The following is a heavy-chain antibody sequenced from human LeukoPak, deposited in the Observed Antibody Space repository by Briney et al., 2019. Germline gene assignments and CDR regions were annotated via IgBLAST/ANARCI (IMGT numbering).Heavy chain of an antibody. D-gene: IGHD3-10*01. CDR3: AKTTGVSGTYYFDY. V-gene: IGHV3-48*02. CDR1: GFTFSAFG. Sequence: PGGSLRLSCVASGFTFSAFGMNWVRQAPGKGLEWISYISSSSSTIYYADSVRGRFTISRDNAKNSLYLQMNSLRDEDTAVYYCAKTTGVSGTYYFDYWGQGTLVTVSS. CDR2: ISSSSSTI. J-gene: IGHJ4*02.